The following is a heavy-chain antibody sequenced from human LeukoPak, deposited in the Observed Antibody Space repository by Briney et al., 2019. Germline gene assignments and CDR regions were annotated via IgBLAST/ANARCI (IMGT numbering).Heavy chain of an antibody. CDR1: GYTFTSYY. D-gene: IGHD6-13*01. V-gene: IGHV1-46*01. CDR2: INPSGGST. Sequence: ASVKVSCKASGYTFTSYYMHRVRQAPGQGLEWMGIINPSGGSTSYAQKFQGRVTMTRDTSTSTVYMELSSLRSEDTAVYYCARDRASSSLNHGHWFDPWGQGTLVTVSS. J-gene: IGHJ5*02. CDR3: ARDRASSSLNHGHWFDP.